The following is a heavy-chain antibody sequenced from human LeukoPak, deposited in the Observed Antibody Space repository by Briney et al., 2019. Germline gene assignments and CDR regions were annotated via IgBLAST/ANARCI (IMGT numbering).Heavy chain of an antibody. D-gene: IGHD3-10*01. J-gene: IGHJ6*03. CDR3: ARESDPGYYYYYYMDV. CDR2: IRYDGSDK. CDR1: GFTFSSYG. Sequence: GGSLRLSCAASGFTFSSYGMHWVRQAPGKGLEWVAFIRYDGSDKYYADSVKGRFTISRDKSKSTLYLYMNSLRSDDTAVYYCARESDPGYYYYYYMDVWGKGTTVTVSS. V-gene: IGHV3-30*02.